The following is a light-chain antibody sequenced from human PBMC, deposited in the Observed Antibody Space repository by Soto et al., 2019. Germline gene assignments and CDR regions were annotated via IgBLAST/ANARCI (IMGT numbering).Light chain of an antibody. CDR1: QSVSGW. CDR3: QQYESFYGT. V-gene: IGKV1-5*01. J-gene: IGKJ1*01. Sequence: DIQMAQSPSTLSPSVGDTVTVTCRASQSVSGWLPWYQQKPGEAPKLLIYDASALPRGVPSRFCGSGSETKFTLTIASLQRDDFGTYYFQQYESFYGTFGPWTKVDLK. CDR2: DAS.